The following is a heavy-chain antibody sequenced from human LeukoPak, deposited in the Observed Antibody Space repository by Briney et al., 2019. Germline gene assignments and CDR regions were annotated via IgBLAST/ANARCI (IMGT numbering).Heavy chain of an antibody. D-gene: IGHD2-15*01. CDR1: GYTFTGYY. V-gene: IGHV1-2*02. J-gene: IGHJ4*02. Sequence: ASVKVSCKASGYTFTGYYMHWVRQAPGQGLEWMGWINPNSGGTNYAQKFQGRVTMTRDTSISTAYMELSRLRSDDTAVYYCARDGPYCSGGSCHPSFDYWGLGTLVTVSS. CDR3: ARDGPYCSGGSCHPSFDY. CDR2: INPNSGGT.